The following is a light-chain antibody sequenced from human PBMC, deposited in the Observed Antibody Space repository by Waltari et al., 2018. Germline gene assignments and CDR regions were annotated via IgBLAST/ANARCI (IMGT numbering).Light chain of an antibody. CDR3: QQFNSYPP. CDR2: DAS. V-gene: IGKV1-13*02. J-gene: IGKJ5*01. Sequence: AIQLTQSPSSLSASVGDRVTITCRASQGVSSTLAWYQQKPVKPPKLLIYDASSLESGVPSRFSGSGSGTDFTLTINSLQPEDFATYYCQQFNSYPPFGQGTRLEIK. CDR1: QGVSST.